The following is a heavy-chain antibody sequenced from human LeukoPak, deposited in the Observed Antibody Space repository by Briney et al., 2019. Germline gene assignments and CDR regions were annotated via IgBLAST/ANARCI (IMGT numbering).Heavy chain of an antibody. V-gene: IGHV7-4-1*02. CDR1: GYIFTSYV. Sequence: ASVKVSCKASGYIFTSYVLHWVRQAPGQGLEWMGWINTNTGNPTYAQGFTGRFVFSLDTSVSTAYLQISSLKADDTAMYYCARGDYEAHGYQTRWGQGTLVTVSS. CDR2: INTNTGNP. CDR3: ARGDYEAHGYQTR. J-gene: IGHJ4*02. D-gene: IGHD3-22*01.